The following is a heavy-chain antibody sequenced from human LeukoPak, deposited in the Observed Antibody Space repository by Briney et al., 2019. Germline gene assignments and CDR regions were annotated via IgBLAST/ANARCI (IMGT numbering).Heavy chain of an antibody. CDR1: GGSISELSYY. Sequence: SETLSLTCSVSGGSISELSYYWGWIRQPPGKGLEWIGNIYYSGSTYNNPSLESRVVISVDTSRNQFSLKLTSVTATDTAVYYCARQGVVGATGFDFWCQGILVTVSS. J-gene: IGHJ4*02. D-gene: IGHD1-26*01. V-gene: IGHV4-39*01. CDR2: IYYSGST. CDR3: ARQGVVGATGFDF.